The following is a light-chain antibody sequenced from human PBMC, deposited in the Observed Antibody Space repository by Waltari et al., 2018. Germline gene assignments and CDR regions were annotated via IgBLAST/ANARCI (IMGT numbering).Light chain of an antibody. V-gene: IGLV2-11*01. CDR1: SSDVGGYNY. Sequence: QSALTQPRSVSGSPGPSVTISCTGTSSDVGGYNYVSWYQQHPGNAPKLIIYDVTKRPSGVPDRFSGSKSGNTASLTISGLQAEDEADYYCCSYAGPYTLIIFGGGTKLTVV. CDR2: DVT. CDR3: CSYAGPYTLII. J-gene: IGLJ2*01.